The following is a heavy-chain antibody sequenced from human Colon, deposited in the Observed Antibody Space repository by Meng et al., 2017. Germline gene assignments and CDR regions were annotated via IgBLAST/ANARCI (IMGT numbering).Heavy chain of an antibody. CDR2: ITGDSTYI. CDR3: TRGWMPE. CDR1: GFTFSGFS. V-gene: IGHV3-21*01. D-gene: IGHD2-2*01. J-gene: IGHJ4*01. Sequence: GQLGVSGGGLVKPGESLRLSCAASGFTFSGFSLSWVRQAPGKGLEWVSSITGDSTYIYYADSVKGRFTVSRDNAKNSLYLQMNSLRADDTAVYYCTRGWMPEWGQGTLVTVSS.